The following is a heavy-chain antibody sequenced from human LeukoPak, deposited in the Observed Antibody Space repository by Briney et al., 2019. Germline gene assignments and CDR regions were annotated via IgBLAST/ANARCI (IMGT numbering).Heavy chain of an antibody. CDR3: ARDGYSYGSVVDY. Sequence: GGSLRLSCAASGFTFSSYSMNWVRQAPGKGLEWVSSISSSSSYIYYADSVKGRFTISRDNAKNSLYLQMNSLRAEDTAVYYYARDGYSYGSVVDYWGQGTLVTVSS. J-gene: IGHJ4*02. V-gene: IGHV3-21*01. CDR2: ISSSSSYI. D-gene: IGHD5-18*01. CDR1: GFTFSSYS.